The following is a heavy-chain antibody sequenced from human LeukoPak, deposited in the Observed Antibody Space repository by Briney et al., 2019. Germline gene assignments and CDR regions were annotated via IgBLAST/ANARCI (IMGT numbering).Heavy chain of an antibody. Sequence: GASVKVSCKASGSTFSSYAISWVRQAPGQGLEWMGGIIPIFGTANYAQKFQGRVTITADKSTSTAYMELSSLRSEDTAVYYCARGLDSLYCTNGVCQNYYYYYMDVWGKGTTVTVSS. V-gene: IGHV1-69*06. CDR1: GSTFSSYA. J-gene: IGHJ6*03. D-gene: IGHD2-8*01. CDR2: IIPIFGTA. CDR3: ARGLDSLYCTNGVCQNYYYYYMDV.